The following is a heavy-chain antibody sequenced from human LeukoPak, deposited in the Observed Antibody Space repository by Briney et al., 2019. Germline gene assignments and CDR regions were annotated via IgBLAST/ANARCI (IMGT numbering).Heavy chain of an antibody. Sequence: GGSLRLSCAASGITFSNYAMHWVRQAPGKGLEWVAVISYDGTNKNYADSVKGRFTVSRDNSKNTLYLQMNSLRAEDTAVYYCARDPNCSSASCLNWFDPWGQGTLVTVSS. CDR2: ISYDGTNK. CDR1: GITFSNYA. D-gene: IGHD2-2*01. V-gene: IGHV3-30-3*01. CDR3: ARDPNCSSASCLNWFDP. J-gene: IGHJ5*02.